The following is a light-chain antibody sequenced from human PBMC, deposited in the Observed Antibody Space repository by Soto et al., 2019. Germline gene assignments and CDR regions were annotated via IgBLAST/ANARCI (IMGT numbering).Light chain of an antibody. CDR1: QSVSSN. CDR2: GAS. J-gene: IGKJ4*01. V-gene: IGKV3-15*01. Sequence: EIVMTQSPATLSVSPGERATLSCRASQSVSSNLAWYQPKPGQAPRLLIYGASTRATGIPARFSGSGSGTEFTLTISSLQSEDFAVYYCQQYNNKALTFGGGTKVEIK. CDR3: QQYNNKALT.